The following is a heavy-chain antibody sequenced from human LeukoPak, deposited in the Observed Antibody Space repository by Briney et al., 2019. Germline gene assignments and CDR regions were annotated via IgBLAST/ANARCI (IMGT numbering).Heavy chain of an antibody. D-gene: IGHD3-22*01. Sequence: GRSLRLSCAASGFTFSSYAMHWVRQAPGKGLEWVAVIWYDGINKYYADSVKGRFTISRDNSKNTLYLQMNSLRAEDTAVYYCARGDSDYDSSGYLRYWGQGTLVTVSS. CDR2: IWYDGINK. CDR3: ARGDSDYDSSGYLRY. CDR1: GFTFSSYA. J-gene: IGHJ4*02. V-gene: IGHV3-33*08.